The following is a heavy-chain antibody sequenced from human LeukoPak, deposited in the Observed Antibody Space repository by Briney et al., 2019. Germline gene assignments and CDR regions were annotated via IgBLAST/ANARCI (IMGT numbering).Heavy chain of an antibody. CDR1: GFSLSTSGMC. CDR3: ARISIVGATFDY. CDR2: IDWDDDK. V-gene: IGHV2-70*11. D-gene: IGHD1-26*01. Sequence: SGPALVKPTQTLTPTCTFSGFSLSTSGMCVSWIRQPPGKALEWLARIDWDDDKYYSTSLKTRLTISKDTSKNQVVLTMTNMDPVDTATYYCARISIVGATFDYWGQGTLVTVSS. J-gene: IGHJ4*02.